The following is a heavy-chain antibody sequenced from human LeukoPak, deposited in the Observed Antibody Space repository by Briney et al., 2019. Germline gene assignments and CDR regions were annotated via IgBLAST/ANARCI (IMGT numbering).Heavy chain of an antibody. D-gene: IGHD6-13*01. CDR1: GFTVSSNY. J-gene: IGHJ6*03. Sequence: GGSLRLSCAASGFTVSSNYMSWVRQAPGKGLEWVSIIYSDGSTYYADSVKGRFTISKDNSKNTLYLQMNSLRDEDTAVYYCARDRTGQQLISRKQYYYMDVWGKGTTVTVSS. CDR2: IYSDGST. CDR3: ARDRTGQQLISRKQYYYMDV. V-gene: IGHV3-66*01.